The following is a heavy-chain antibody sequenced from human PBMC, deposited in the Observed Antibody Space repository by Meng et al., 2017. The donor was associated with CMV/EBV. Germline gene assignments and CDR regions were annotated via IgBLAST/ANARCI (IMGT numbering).Heavy chain of an antibody. CDR2: IKQDGSEK. Sequence: GESLKISCAASGFTFSSYWMSRVRQAPGKGLEWVANIKQDGSEKYYVDSVKGRFTISRDKSKNTLYLQMNSLRAEDTAVYYCAKALAGTGPFQHWGQGTLVTVSS. CDR3: AKALAGTGPFQH. J-gene: IGHJ1*01. V-gene: IGHV3-7*03. CDR1: GFTFSSYW. D-gene: IGHD6-19*01.